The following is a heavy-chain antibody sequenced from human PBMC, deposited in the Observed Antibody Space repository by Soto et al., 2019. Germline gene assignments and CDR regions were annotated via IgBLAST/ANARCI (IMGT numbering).Heavy chain of an antibody. V-gene: IGHV3-21*01. J-gene: IGHJ3*02. CDR1: GFTFSSYS. Sequence: LRLSCAASGFTFSSYSMNWVRQAPGKGLEWVSSISSSSSYIYYADSVKGRFTISRDNAKNSLYLQMNSLRAEDTAVYYCARGVKYYYDSSGYDQAFDIWGQGTMVTVSS. CDR3: ARGVKYYYDSSGYDQAFDI. D-gene: IGHD3-22*01. CDR2: ISSSSSYI.